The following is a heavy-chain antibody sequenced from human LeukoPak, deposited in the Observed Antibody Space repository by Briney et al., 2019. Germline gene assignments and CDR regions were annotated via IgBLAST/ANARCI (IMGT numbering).Heavy chain of an antibody. CDR1: GGSISSSTYY. J-gene: IGHJ5*02. CDR2: INYSGST. Sequence: PSETLSLTCTVSGGSISSSTYYWGWIRQPPGKGLEWIGGINYSGSTYYNPTLKSRVTISVDTSKNQFSLRLSSVTAADTAVYYCARWGVYSYGYQKNWFDPWGQGTLVTVS. V-gene: IGHV4-39*07. CDR3: ARWGVYSYGYQKNWFDP. D-gene: IGHD5-18*01.